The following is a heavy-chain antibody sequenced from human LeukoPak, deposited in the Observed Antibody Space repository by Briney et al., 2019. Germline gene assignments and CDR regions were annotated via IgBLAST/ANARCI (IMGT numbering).Heavy chain of an antibody. D-gene: IGHD4-17*01. J-gene: IGHJ4*02. CDR3: AIITTVTTDY. CDR1: GYTFTSHA. V-gene: IGHV1-18*01. CDR2: ISAYNGDT. Sequence: ASVKVSCKASGYTFTSHAISWVRQAPGEGLEWMGWISAYNGDTKYAQKLQGRVTMTTDTSTSTAYMELRSLRSDDTAVYYCAIITTVTTDYWGQGTLVTVSS.